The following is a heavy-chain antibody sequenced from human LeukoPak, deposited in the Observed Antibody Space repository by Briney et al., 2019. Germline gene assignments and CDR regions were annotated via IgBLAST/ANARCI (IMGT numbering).Heavy chain of an antibody. J-gene: IGHJ3*01. Sequence: GASVTVSCKASGYTFTGYYMHWVRQAPGQGLEWMGWINPDSGGTNNAQKFQGRVTMTRDTSISTAYMELSRLRSDDTAVYYCARTFYDTLDSDAFDFWGRGTLDRVSS. CDR2: INPDSGGT. CDR3: ARTFYDTLDSDAFDF. D-gene: IGHD2/OR15-2a*01. CDR1: GYTFTGYY. V-gene: IGHV1-2*02.